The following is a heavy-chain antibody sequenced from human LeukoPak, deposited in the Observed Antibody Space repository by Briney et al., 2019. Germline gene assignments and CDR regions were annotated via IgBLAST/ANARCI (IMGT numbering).Heavy chain of an antibody. Sequence: KSGGSLRLSCAASGFTFSSYSMNWVRQAPGKGLEWVSSISSSSSYIYYADSVKGRFTISRDNAKNSLYLQMNSLRAEDTAVYYCARDGATGSGQVLLWFGELFQGPYYGMDVWGQGTTVTVSS. V-gene: IGHV3-21*01. D-gene: IGHD3-10*01. CDR1: GFTFSSYS. CDR2: ISSSSSYI. CDR3: ARDGATGSGQVLLWFGELFQGPYYGMDV. J-gene: IGHJ6*02.